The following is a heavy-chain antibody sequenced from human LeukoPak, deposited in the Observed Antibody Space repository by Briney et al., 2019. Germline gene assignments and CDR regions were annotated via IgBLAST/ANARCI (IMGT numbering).Heavy chain of an antibody. Sequence: GGSLRLSCAASGITVNSTYISWVRQAPGKGLEWVSVAYSDGNTYYAGSVKGRFTISRDNSKNTLFLQMNSLRAEDTAVYYCARLFGSGWPGYFYYAMDVWGQGTTVAVSS. D-gene: IGHD6-19*01. J-gene: IGHJ6*02. CDR1: GITVNSTY. V-gene: IGHV3-66*04. CDR2: AYSDGNT. CDR3: ARLFGSGWPGYFYYAMDV.